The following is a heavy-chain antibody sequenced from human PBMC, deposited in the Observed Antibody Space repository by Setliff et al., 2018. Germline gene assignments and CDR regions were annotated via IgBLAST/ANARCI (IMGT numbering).Heavy chain of an antibody. Sequence: GGSLRLSCAASGFTFINYWINWVRQAPGKGLEWVANIKQDESEKHYVGSVEGRFTISRDNARNSVYLQMNSLRAEDAAVYYCATSDWYAAFDHWGQGTLVTVSS. V-gene: IGHV3-7*01. CDR1: GFTFINYW. D-gene: IGHD6-19*01. CDR3: ATSDWYAAFDH. J-gene: IGHJ4*02. CDR2: IKQDESEK.